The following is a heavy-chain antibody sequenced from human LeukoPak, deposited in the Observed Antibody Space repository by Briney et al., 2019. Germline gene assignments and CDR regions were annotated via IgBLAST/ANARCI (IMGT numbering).Heavy chain of an antibody. J-gene: IGHJ4*01. CDR2: IRYDGSNK. CDR1: GFTFSSYG. CDR3: AKDLSVKIASTPDYYFDC. Sequence: GGSLRLSCAASGFTFSSYGMHWVRQAPGKGLEWVAFIRYDGSNKYYADSVKGRFTISRDNSRNTLSLQMNGLRLEDTAVYFCAKDLSVKIASTPDYYFDCWGHGILVTVSS. V-gene: IGHV3-30*02. D-gene: IGHD4/OR15-4a*01.